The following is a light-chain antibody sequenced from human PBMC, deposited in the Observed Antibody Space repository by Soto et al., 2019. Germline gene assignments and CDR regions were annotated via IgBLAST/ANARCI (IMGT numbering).Light chain of an antibody. CDR1: QGIGND. CDR3: QQSNDYTLT. Sequence: AIQRTQSPSSLSASVGDRVNITCRASQGIGNDLGWYQKKPGKDPKILIYAASNLPSGVPSRFSGSVSGTDFNLTISGLQTADCAVYECQQSNDYTLTFGEGTKVDIK. V-gene: IGKV1-6*01. CDR2: AAS. J-gene: IGKJ4*01.